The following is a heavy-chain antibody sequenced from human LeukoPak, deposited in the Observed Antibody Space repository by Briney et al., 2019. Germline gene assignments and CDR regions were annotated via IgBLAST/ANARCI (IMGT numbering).Heavy chain of an antibody. J-gene: IGHJ4*02. CDR3: ARAPILAGYCSSTTCHGPY. CDR1: GFTFSSYS. CDR2: ISSSSSYI. D-gene: IGHD2-2*01. V-gene: IGHV3-21*01. Sequence: GGSLRLSCAASGFTFSSYSMNWVRQAPGKGLEWVSSISSSSSYIYYADSVKGRFTISRDNAKNSLYLQMNSLRAEDTAVYYCARAPILAGYCSSTTCHGPYWGQGTLVTVSS.